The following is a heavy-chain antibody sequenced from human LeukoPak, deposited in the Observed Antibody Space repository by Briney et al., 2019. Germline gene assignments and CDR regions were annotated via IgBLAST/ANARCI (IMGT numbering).Heavy chain of an antibody. CDR3: ARGAVVVPAAIGPRDDAFDI. Sequence: YSVKLSCTVSGGSFSSYAISWVRQPPGQGLEWIGGIIPIFGTANYAQKFQGRVTITTDESTSTAYMELSSLRSEDTAVYYCARGAVVVPAAIGPRDDAFDIWGQGTMVTVSS. CDR2: IIPIFGTA. J-gene: IGHJ3*02. CDR1: GGSFSSYA. D-gene: IGHD2-2*01. V-gene: IGHV1-69*05.